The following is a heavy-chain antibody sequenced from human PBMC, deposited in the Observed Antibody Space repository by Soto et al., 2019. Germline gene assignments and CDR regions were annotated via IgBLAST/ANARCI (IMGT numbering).Heavy chain of an antibody. CDR1: GFTFSSYW. V-gene: IGHV3-7*03. D-gene: IGHD3-3*02. Sequence: GSLRLSCAASGFTFSSYWMSWVRQAPGKGLEWVANIKQDGSEKYYVDSVKGRFTISRDNAKNSLYLQMNSLRAEDTAVYYCARARRALTRFYYYYGMDVWGQGTTVTVSS. CDR3: ARARRALTRFYYYYGMDV. J-gene: IGHJ6*02. CDR2: IKQDGSEK.